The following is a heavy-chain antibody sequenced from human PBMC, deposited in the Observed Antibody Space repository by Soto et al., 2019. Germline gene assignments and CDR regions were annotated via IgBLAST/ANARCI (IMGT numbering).Heavy chain of an antibody. J-gene: IGHJ6*02. CDR1: GYTFTSHG. CDR2: ISTYNGNT. Sequence: GASVKVSCKASGYTFTSHGITWVRQAPGQGLEWMGWISTYNGNTNYAQKLQGRVTLTTDTSTSTAYMELRGLRSDDAAVYYCARGASCTSTSCYDYFHYGMDVWGQGTTVTVSS. CDR3: ARGASCTSTSCYDYFHYGMDV. V-gene: IGHV1-18*01. D-gene: IGHD2-2*01.